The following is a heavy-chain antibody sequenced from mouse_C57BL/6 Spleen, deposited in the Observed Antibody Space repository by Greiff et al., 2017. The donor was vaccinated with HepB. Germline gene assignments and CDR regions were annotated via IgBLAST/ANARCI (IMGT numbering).Heavy chain of an antibody. V-gene: IGHV1-18*01. J-gene: IGHJ2*01. Sequence: EVQLQQSGPELVKPGASVKIPCKASGYTFTDYNMDWVKQSHGKSLEWIGDINPNNGGTIYNQKFKGKATLTVDKSSSTAYMELRSLTSEDTAVYYCARSPYYYGSSYVYFDYGGQGTTLTVSS. CDR2: INPNNGGT. CDR1: GYTFTDYN. CDR3: ARSPYYYGSSYVYFDY. D-gene: IGHD1-1*01.